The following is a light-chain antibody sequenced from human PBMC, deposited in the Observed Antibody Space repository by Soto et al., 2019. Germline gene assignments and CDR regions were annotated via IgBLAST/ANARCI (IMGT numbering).Light chain of an antibody. V-gene: IGKV3-20*01. CDR1: QSVGRNY. Sequence: DTVLTKSPGTLSLSPGERVTLSCRASQSVGRNYLAWFQQKSGQAPRLLIYGASSRATGIPDRFSGSGSGTDFTLTISRLEPEDFAVYYCQQYATSPITFGQGTRLEI. CDR3: QQYATSPIT. CDR2: GAS. J-gene: IGKJ5*01.